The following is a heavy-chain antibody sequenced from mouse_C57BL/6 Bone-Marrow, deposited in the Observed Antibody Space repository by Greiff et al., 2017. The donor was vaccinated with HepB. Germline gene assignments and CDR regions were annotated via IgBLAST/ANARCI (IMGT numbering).Heavy chain of an antibody. J-gene: IGHJ3*01. D-gene: IGHD2-10*01. CDR2: IDPENGDT. CDR3: TTLLCLHPAPFAY. V-gene: IGHV14-4*01. Sequence: EVQLQQSGAELVRPGASVKLSCTASGFNIKDDYMHWVKQRPEQGLEWIGWIDPENGDTEYASKFQGKATITADTSSNTSYLQLSSLTSEDTAVYYCTTLLCLHPAPFAYWGQGTLVTVSA. CDR1: GFNIKDDY.